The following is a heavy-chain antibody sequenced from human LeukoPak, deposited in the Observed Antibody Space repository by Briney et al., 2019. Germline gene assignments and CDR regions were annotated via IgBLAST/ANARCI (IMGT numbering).Heavy chain of an antibody. CDR2: IYFSGPT. J-gene: IGHJ5*02. CDR3: ARRRAEGGSNGHYNWFDP. Sequence: SETLSLTCTVSGDSINAYYWGWIRQPPGKGLEWIGYIYFSGPTKYNPSLESRVTISVDTSKNQFSLKLSSVTAADTAVYYCARRRAEGGSNGHYNWFDPWGQGILVTVSS. CDR1: GDSINAYY. D-gene: IGHD6-13*01. V-gene: IGHV4-59*08.